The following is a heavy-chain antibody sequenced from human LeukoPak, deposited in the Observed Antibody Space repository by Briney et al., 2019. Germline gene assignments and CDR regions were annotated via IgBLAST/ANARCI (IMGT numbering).Heavy chain of an antibody. CDR1: GASINTYY. CDR3: ASGITGTTFYD. D-gene: IGHD1-20*01. V-gene: IGHV4-4*07. CDR2: VYTSGSP. Sequence: PSETLSLTCNVSGASINTYYWSWIRQSAGGGLEFIGRVYTSGSPDYNPSLKSRVIISADTSKNQFSLKLRSVTAADTAVYYCASGITGTTFYDWGQGTLVTVSS. J-gene: IGHJ4*02.